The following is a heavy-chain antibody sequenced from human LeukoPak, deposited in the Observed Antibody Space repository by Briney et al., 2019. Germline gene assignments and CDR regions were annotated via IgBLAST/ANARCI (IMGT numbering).Heavy chain of an antibody. CDR3: ARGEGYCSGGSCPYYFDY. CDR1: GGSFSGYY. D-gene: IGHD2-15*01. J-gene: IGHJ4*02. Sequence: SETLSLTCAVYGGSFSGYYWSWIRQPPGKGLEWIGEINHSGSTNYNPSLKGRVTISVDTSKNQFSLKLSSVTAADTAVYYCARGEGYCSGGSCPYYFDYWGQGTLVTVSS. CDR2: INHSGST. V-gene: IGHV4-34*01.